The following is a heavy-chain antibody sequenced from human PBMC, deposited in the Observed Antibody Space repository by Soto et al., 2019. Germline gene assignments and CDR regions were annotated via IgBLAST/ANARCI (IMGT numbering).Heavy chain of an antibody. CDR1: GFTFSSYG. D-gene: IGHD1-26*01. CDR3: ARYLGSYYGGGYYYGMDV. CDR2: IWYDGSNK. V-gene: IGHV3-33*01. J-gene: IGHJ6*02. Sequence: QVQLVESGGGVVQPGRSLRLSCAASGFTFSSYGMHWVRQAPGKGLEWVAVIWYDGSNKYYADSVKGRFTISRDNSKNTLYLQMNSLRAEDTAVYYCARYLGSYYGGGYYYGMDVWGQGTTVTVSS.